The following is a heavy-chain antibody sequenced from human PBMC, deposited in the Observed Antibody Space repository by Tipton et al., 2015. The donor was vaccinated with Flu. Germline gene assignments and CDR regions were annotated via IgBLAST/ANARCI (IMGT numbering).Heavy chain of an antibody. D-gene: IGHD3-9*01. J-gene: IGHJ2*01. CDR1: GGSFSGYY. V-gene: IGHV4-34*01. CDR2: INHSGST. CDR3: ARGGRYDILTGRRPRYFDL. Sequence: GLVKPSETLSLTCAVYGGSFSGYYWSWIRQPPGKGLEWIGEINHSGSTNYNPSLKSRVTISVDTSKNQFSLKLSSVTAADTAVYYCARGGRYDILTGRRPRYFDLWGRGTLVTVSS.